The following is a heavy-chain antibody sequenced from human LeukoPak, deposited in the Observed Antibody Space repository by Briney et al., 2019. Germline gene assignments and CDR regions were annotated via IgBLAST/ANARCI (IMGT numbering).Heavy chain of an antibody. CDR1: GYTFTGYY. D-gene: IGHD2-2*01. V-gene: IGHV1-2*02. Sequence: ASVKVSCKASGYTFTGYYMHWVRQAPGQGLEWMGWINPNSGGTNYAQKFQGRVTMTRDTSISTAYMELSRLRSDDTAVYYCARVVPPASACVWFDPWGQGTLVTVSS. CDR3: ARVVPPASACVWFDP. CDR2: INPNSGGT. J-gene: IGHJ5*02.